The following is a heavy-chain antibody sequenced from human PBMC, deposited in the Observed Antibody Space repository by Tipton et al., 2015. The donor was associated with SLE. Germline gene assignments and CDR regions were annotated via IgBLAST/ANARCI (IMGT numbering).Heavy chain of an antibody. D-gene: IGHD3-3*01. Sequence: TLSLTCGVSGGSITSNKWWTWVRQSPGKGLEWIGEISHSGDTDYNPSLKSRVTMSVDKSKNQFSLYLQMDSLRAEDTAFYYCAKGPEWLSYWGQGTLVTVSS. CDR3: AKGPEWLSY. CDR2: ISHSGDT. J-gene: IGHJ4*02. CDR1: GGSITSNKW. V-gene: IGHV4-4*02.